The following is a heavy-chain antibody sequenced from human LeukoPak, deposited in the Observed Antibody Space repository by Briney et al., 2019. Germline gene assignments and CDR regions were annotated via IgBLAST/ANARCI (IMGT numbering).Heavy chain of an antibody. CDR2: INPNSGGT. J-gene: IGHJ3*02. CDR1: GYTFTGYY. Sequence: ASVKVSCKASGYTFTGYYMHWARQAPGQGLEWMGWINPNSGGTNYAQKFQGRVTMTRDTSISTAYMELSRLRSEDTAVYYCARDFTGLGVAFDIWGQGTMVTVSS. D-gene: IGHD3-10*01. V-gene: IGHV1-2*02. CDR3: ARDFTGLGVAFDI.